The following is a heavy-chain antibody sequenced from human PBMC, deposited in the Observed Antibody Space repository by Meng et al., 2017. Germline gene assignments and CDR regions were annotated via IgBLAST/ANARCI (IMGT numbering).Heavy chain of an antibody. CDR2: INPNSGGT. J-gene: IGHJ4*02. CDR1: GYTFTGYY. V-gene: IGHV1-2*02. Sequence: ASVKVSCKASGYTFTGYYMHWVRQAPGQGLEWMGWINPNSGGTNYAQKFQGRVTMTRDTSISTVYMELSRLRSDDTAVYYCARDRQYSGSYHDLVNWGQGTLVTVSS. CDR3: ARDRQYSGSYHDLVN. D-gene: IGHD1-26*01.